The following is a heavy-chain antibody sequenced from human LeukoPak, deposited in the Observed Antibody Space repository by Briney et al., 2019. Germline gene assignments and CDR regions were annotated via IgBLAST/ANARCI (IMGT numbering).Heavy chain of an antibody. CDR2: IYYSGNT. D-gene: IGHD3-10*01. V-gene: IGHV4-38-2*02. J-gene: IGHJ5*02. CDR1: GYSISSGYY. CDR3: ARDRGFRSWFGP. Sequence: SETLSLTCTVSGYSISSGYYWGWVRQPPGKGLEWIGGIYYSGNTYYNPSLKSRVTISVDTSKNQFSLKLTSVTAADTAVYYCARDRGFRSWFGPWGQGTLVTVSS.